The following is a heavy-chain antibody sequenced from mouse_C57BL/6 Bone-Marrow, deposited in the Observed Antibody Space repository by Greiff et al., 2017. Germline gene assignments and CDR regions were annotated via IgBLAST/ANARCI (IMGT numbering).Heavy chain of an antibody. CDR1: GFSLTSSA. CDR2: IWTGGGT. J-gene: IGHJ3*01. V-gene: IGHV2-9-1*01. Sequence: VKLVESGPGLVAPSQSLSITCTVSGFSLTSSAISWVRQPPGKGLEWLGVIWTGGGTNYNSALKSRLSIIKDNSKSQVFLKMNSLQTADTARYYCARNWGATAYWGQGTLVTVSA. CDR3: ARNWGATAY. D-gene: IGHD3-1*01.